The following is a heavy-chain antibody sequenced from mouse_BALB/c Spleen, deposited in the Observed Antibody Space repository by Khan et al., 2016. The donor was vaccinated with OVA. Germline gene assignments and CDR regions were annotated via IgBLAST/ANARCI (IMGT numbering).Heavy chain of an antibody. V-gene: IGHV1-9*01. Sequence: QVQLQQSGAELMHPGASVQISCNATGYTFSSYWIELLKQLPGHCLEWIGEILPGSGSTNYNAKFKGKPTFTADTSSNTAYMQLSSLTSEGSAVCDGGSNGFWFAYWGHGTLVTVCA. CDR1: GYTFSSYW. CDR2: ILPGSGST. J-gene: IGHJ3*01. CDR3: GSNGFWFAY.